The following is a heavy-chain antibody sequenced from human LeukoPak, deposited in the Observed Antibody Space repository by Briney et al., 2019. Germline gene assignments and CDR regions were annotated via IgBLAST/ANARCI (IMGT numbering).Heavy chain of an antibody. J-gene: IGHJ6*02. CDR3: ARGPYYGSGSHFSYYGMDV. Sequence: GGSLRLSCAASGFTFSSYAMSWVRQAPGKGLEWVSAISGSGDTTYYADSVKGRFTVSRDNSKNTVYVQMNSLRAEDTAMYYCARGPYYGSGSHFSYYGMDVWGQGTTVTVPS. V-gene: IGHV3-23*01. CDR1: GFTFSSYA. D-gene: IGHD3-10*01. CDR2: ISGSGDTT.